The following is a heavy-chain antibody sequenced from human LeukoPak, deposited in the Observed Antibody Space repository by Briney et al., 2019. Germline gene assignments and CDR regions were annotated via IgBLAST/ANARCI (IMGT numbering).Heavy chain of an antibody. Sequence: GGSLRLSCAASGFTFSSYWMSRVRQAPGKGLEWVANIKQDGSEKYYVDSVKGRFTISRDNAKNSLYLQMNSLRAEDTAVYYCARWWSGGLFDYWGQGTLVTVSS. V-gene: IGHV3-7*01. J-gene: IGHJ4*02. CDR3: ARWWSGGLFDY. CDR2: IKQDGSEK. D-gene: IGHD3-3*01. CDR1: GFTFSSYW.